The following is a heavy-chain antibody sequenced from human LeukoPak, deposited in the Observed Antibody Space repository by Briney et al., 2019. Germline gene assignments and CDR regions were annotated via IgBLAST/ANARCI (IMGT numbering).Heavy chain of an antibody. J-gene: IGHJ4*02. CDR3: ARDAPLRVDFWSGYYDY. D-gene: IGHD3-3*01. V-gene: IGHV3-30-3*01. CDR1: GFTFSSYA. CDR2: ISYDGSNK. Sequence: GRSLRLSCAASGFTFSSYAMHWVRQAPGKGLGWVAVISYDGSNKYYADSVKGRFTISRDNSKNTLYLQMNSLRAEDTAVYYCARDAPLRVDFWSGYYDYWGQGTLVTVSS.